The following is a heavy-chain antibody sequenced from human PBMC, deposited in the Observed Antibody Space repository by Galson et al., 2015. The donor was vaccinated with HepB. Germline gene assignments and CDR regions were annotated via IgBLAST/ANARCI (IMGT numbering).Heavy chain of an antibody. CDR2: INHSGST. CDR3: ARREYYYDSSGYYLRMVYFGY. Sequence: LSLTCAVYGGSFSGYYWSWIRQPPGKGLEWIGDINHSGSTNYNPSLKSRVTISVDTSKNQFSLKLSSVTAADTAVYYCARREYYYDSSGYYLRMVYFGYWGQGTLVTVSS. D-gene: IGHD3-22*01. J-gene: IGHJ4*02. CDR1: GGSFSGYY. V-gene: IGHV4-34*01.